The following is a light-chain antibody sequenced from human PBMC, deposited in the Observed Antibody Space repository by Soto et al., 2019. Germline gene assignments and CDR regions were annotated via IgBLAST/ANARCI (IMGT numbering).Light chain of an antibody. CDR1: INDVGGYNY. J-gene: IGLJ2*01. CDR2: EVT. Sequence: QSALTQPASVSGSPGQSITISCTGTINDVGGYNYVSWFQQNPGQAPKLIIYEVTNRPSGVSSRFSGSKSANTASLTISGLQAEDEAHYYCASYTSTTTLVLFGGGTKLTVL. CDR3: ASYTSTTTLVL. V-gene: IGLV2-14*01.